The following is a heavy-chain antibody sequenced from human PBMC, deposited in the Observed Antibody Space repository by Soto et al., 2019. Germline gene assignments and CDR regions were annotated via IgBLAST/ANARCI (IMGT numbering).Heavy chain of an antibody. Sequence: PGGSLRLSCAASGFTFSTYAMSWVRQAPGAGLEWISAISNSGYDTYYADSVNGRFIISRDNSKNTLHLQMNSLRAEDTAVYYCAKEEFTVVGAVIIFVSVDSWGQGTPVTSPQ. J-gene: IGHJ4*02. CDR2: ISNSGYDT. D-gene: IGHD3-10*01. CDR1: GFTFSTYA. CDR3: AKEEFTVVGAVIIFVSVDS. V-gene: IGHV3-23*01.